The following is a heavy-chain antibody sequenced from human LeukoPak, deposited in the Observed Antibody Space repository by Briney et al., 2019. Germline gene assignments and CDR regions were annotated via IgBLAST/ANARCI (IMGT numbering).Heavy chain of an antibody. Sequence: SETLSLTCTVPGGSISSYYWSWIRQPAGKGLEWIGRIYTSGSPNYNPSLKSRVTMSVDTSKNQFSLKLSSVTAADTAVYYCARAPCGGYDRHPFDYWGQGTLVTVSS. CDR3: ARAPCGGYDRHPFDY. V-gene: IGHV4-4*07. J-gene: IGHJ4*02. D-gene: IGHD5-12*01. CDR2: IYTSGSP. CDR1: GGSISSYY.